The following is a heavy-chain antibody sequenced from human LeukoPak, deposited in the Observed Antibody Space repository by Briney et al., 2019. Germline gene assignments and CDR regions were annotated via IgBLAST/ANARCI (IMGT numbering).Heavy chain of an antibody. J-gene: IGHJ3*02. V-gene: IGHV4-59*08. Sequence: SETLSLTCTVSVGSISSYYWSWIRQPPGKGLEWIRYIYYSGSTNYNPSLKSRVTISVDTSKNQFSLKLSSVTAADTAVYYCASTSQKRVATTPYAFDIWGQGTMVTVSS. CDR1: VGSISSYY. CDR3: ASTSQKRVATTPYAFDI. D-gene: IGHD5-12*01. CDR2: IYYSGST.